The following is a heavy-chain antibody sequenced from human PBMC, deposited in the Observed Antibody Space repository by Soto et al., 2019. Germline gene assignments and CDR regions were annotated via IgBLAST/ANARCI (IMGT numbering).Heavy chain of an antibody. CDR2: IYWDDSK. CDR3: AHAYGGRSLY. J-gene: IGHJ4*02. Sequence: QITLKESGPTLVKPTQTLTLTCTLSGFSLTTDRVGVGWIRQPPGEALEWLAVIYWDDSKTYRPSLESRLTITKDTSKNQVALTMTNMDSLDIATYYCAHAYGGRSLYWGQGTLVTVSS. CDR1: GFSLTTDRVG. V-gene: IGHV2-5*02. D-gene: IGHD1-26*01.